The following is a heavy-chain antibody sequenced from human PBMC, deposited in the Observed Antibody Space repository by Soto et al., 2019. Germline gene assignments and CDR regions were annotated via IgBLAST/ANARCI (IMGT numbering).Heavy chain of an antibody. V-gene: IGHV1-3*04. CDR3: ARGPSITSGFDY. Sequence: QVQLVQSGAEVKKPGASVKVSCKASGYTFTNYVMHWVRQAPGQRLEWMGWISTGSGDTKYSQNFQGRVTLTRDISASTAYMDLSSLRSEDTAVYYCARGPSITSGFDYWGQGTLVAVSS. CDR2: ISTGSGDT. D-gene: IGHD6-19*01. J-gene: IGHJ4*02. CDR1: GYTFTNYV.